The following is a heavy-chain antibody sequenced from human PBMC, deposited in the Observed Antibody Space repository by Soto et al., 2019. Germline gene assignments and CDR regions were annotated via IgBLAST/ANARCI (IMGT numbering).Heavy chain of an antibody. Sequence: QVQLVQSGAEVKKPGASVKVSCKASGYTFTSYGISWVRQAPGQGLEWMGWISAYNGNTNYAQKLQGRVTMTTDTSTSTAYMELRSLRSDDTAGYYCARDSPGMTTVSPATGGLYYYYGMDVWGQGTTVTVSS. CDR2: ISAYNGNT. CDR3: ARDSPGMTTVSPATGGLYYYYGMDV. V-gene: IGHV1-18*04. CDR1: GYTFTSYG. J-gene: IGHJ6*02. D-gene: IGHD4-4*01.